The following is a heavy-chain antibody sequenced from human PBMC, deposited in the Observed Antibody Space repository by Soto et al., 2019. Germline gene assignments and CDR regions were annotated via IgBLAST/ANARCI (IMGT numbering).Heavy chain of an antibody. V-gene: IGHV4-30-4*01. Sequence: QVQLQESGPGLVKPSQTLSLTCTVSGGSISSGDYYWSWIRQPPGKGLEWIGYIYYSGSTYYNPSLKSRVTIAVDTSKTPFSLKLSSVTAADTAVYDCAHYFNGRAFDIWGQGTMVTVSS. D-gene: IGHD3-10*01. CDR1: GGSISSGDYY. CDR2: IYYSGST. J-gene: IGHJ3*02. CDR3: AHYFNGRAFDI.